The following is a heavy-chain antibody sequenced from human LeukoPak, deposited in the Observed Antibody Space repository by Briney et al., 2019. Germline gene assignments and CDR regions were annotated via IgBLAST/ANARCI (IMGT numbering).Heavy chain of an antibody. CDR1: GGSFSTFH. CDR3: ARHGTDWYVDY. V-gene: IGHV4-59*08. CDR2: IYYSGST. D-gene: IGHD3-9*01. J-gene: IGHJ4*02. Sequence: SETLSLTCTVSGGSFSTFHWSWIRQPPGKGLEWIGYIYYSGSTNYNPSLKSRITMSIDTSKKQFSLKLSSVTAADTAVYYCARHGTDWYVDYWGQGILVTVSS.